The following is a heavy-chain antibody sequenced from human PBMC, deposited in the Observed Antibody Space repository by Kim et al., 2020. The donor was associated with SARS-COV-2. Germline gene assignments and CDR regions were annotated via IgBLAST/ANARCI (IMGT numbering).Heavy chain of an antibody. CDR3: ARDIAVRPPGWFDP. J-gene: IGHJ5*02. D-gene: IGHD2-21*01. Sequence: TPPLKSRVTISVDTSKNQFSLKLSSVTAADTAVYYCARDIAVRPPGWFDPWGQGTLVTVSS. V-gene: IGHV4-59*01.